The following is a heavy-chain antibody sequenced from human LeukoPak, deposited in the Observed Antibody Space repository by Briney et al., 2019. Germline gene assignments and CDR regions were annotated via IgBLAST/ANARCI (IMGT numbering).Heavy chain of an antibody. D-gene: IGHD1-26*01. V-gene: IGHV1-46*01. J-gene: IGHJ3*02. Sequence: ASVKVSCKASGYTFTSYYMHWVRQAPGQGLEWMGIINPSGGSTSYAQKFQGRVTMTRDMSTSTVYMELSSLRSEDTAVYYCASHGSYLRGAFDIWGQGTMVTVSS. CDR1: GYTFTSYY. CDR2: INPSGGST. CDR3: ASHGSYLRGAFDI.